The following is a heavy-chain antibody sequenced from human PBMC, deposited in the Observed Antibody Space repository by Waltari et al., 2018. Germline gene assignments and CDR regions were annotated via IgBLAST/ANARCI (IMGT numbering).Heavy chain of an antibody. D-gene: IGHD2-2*01. CDR3: AKDARGGTSVHDGYYFDS. Sequence: EVQLVESGGGLVQPGRSLRLSCAASGFPFEDYAMHWVRQRQGQGLEWVSGISWNSGSIAYADSVKGRFTISRDNTKNSLYLEMNSLKTDDTAFYFCAKDARGGTSVHDGYYFDSWGQGIRVTVSS. CDR2: ISWNSGSI. J-gene: IGHJ4*02. V-gene: IGHV3-9*01. CDR1: GFPFEDYA.